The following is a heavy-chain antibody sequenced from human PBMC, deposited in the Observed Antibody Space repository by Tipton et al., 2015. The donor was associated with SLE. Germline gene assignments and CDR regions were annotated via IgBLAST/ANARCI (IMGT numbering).Heavy chain of an antibody. CDR2: IYASGST. D-gene: IGHD1-1*01. CDR1: GGSISSYY. CDR3: ARDGQLVDDAFDI. J-gene: IGHJ3*02. V-gene: IGHV4-4*07. Sequence: TLSLTCTVSGGSISSYYWSWIRQPAGKGLEWIGRIYASGSTNYNPSLKSRVTMSVDTSKNQFSLKLTSVTAADTAVYYCARDGQLVDDAFDIWGQGTKVTVSS.